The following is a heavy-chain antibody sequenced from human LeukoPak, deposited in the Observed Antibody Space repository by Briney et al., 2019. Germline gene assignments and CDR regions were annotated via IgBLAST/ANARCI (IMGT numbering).Heavy chain of an antibody. CDR3: GKDPNGDYIGAFDM. D-gene: IGHD4-17*01. Sequence: GGSLRLSCAASGFTFSSYAMSWVRQAPGKGLEWVSAISGSGGSTYYADSVKGRFTISRDNSKNTLFLQVNSLRAEDTAVYYCGKDPNGDYIGAFDMWGQGTMVTVSP. CDR1: GFTFSSYA. V-gene: IGHV3-23*01. J-gene: IGHJ3*02. CDR2: ISGSGGST.